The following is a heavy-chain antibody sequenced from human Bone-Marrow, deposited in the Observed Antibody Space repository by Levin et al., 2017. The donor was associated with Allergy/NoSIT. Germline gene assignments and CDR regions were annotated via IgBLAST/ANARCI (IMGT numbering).Heavy chain of an antibody. CDR1: GFTFSSYG. CDR3: ARDVPAIGFDY. CDR2: IWYDGSNK. V-gene: IGHV3-33*01. J-gene: IGHJ4*02. Sequence: GESLKISCAASGFTFSSYGMHWVRQAPGKGLEWVAVIWYDGSNKYYADSVKGRFTISRDNSKNTLYLQMNSLRAEDTAVYYCARDVPAIGFDYWGQGTLVTVSS. D-gene: IGHD5-18*01.